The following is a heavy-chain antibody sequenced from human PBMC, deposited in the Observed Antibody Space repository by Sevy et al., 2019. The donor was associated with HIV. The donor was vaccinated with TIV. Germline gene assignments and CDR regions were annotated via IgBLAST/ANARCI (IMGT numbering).Heavy chain of an antibody. Sequence: GGSLRLSCAASGFTVSSNYMSWVRQAPGKGLEWVSVIYSGGSKYYADSVKGRFTISRDNSKNTLYLQMNSLRAEDTAVYCCAREGTSSYQGTIQHWGQGTLVTVSS. CDR2: IYSGGSK. V-gene: IGHV3-53*01. CDR3: AREGTSSYQGTIQH. CDR1: GFTVSSNY. D-gene: IGHD2-2*01. J-gene: IGHJ1*01.